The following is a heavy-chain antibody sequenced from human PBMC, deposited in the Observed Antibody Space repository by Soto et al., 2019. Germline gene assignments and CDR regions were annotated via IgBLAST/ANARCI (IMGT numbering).Heavy chain of an antibody. CDR2: MSYSRST. D-gene: IGHD3-16*01. CDR1: GGSISSNNYY. J-gene: IGHJ4*02. Sequence: QLQLQESGPGLVKPSETLSLTCFVSGGSISSNNYYWGWIRQPPGKGLEWIGSMSYSRSTYYNPSLKSRVTISVDTSKNQFSLKLTSLTAADTSVYYCASHLRPTNGGGGYFDYWGQGSLVTVSS. CDR3: ASHLRPTNGGGGYFDY. V-gene: IGHV4-39*01.